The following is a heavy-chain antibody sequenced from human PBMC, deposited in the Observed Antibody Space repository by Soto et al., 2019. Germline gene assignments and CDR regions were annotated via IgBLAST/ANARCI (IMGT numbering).Heavy chain of an antibody. CDR1: GFIFSSFI. Sequence: LRLSCAGSGFIFSSFIMNWVRQAPGKGLEWVSYVSSSSSPIYYADSVKGRFTSSRDNAKNSLYLQMNSLRDEDTAVYFCARGARDYGDYFSYGLDVWGQGTTVTVSS. CDR3: ARGARDYGDYFSYGLDV. CDR2: VSSSSSPI. J-gene: IGHJ6*02. D-gene: IGHD4-17*01. V-gene: IGHV3-48*02.